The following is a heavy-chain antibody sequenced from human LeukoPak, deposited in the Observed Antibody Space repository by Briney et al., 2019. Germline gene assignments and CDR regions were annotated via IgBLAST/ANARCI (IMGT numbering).Heavy chain of an antibody. CDR1: GFTFSSYA. CDR2: ISYDGSNK. D-gene: IGHD3-10*01. Sequence: GGSLRNSCATSGFTFSSYAMHWVRQAPGKGLEWVAVISYDGSNKYYADSVKGRFTISRDNSKNTLYLQMNSLRAEDTAVYYCARAEVTMVRGVIPYYYYYGMDVWGQGTTVTVSS. V-gene: IGHV3-30*04. CDR3: ARAEVTMVRGVIPYYYYYGMDV. J-gene: IGHJ6*02.